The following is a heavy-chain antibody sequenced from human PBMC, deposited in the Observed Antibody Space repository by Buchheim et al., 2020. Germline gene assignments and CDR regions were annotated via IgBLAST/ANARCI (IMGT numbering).Heavy chain of an antibody. CDR1: GFTFSSYW. CDR3: ARETTVVVAAINYYFDY. Sequence: EVQLVESGGGLVQPGGSLRLSCAASGFTFSSYWMSWVRQAPGKGLEWVANIKQDGSEKYYVDSVKGRFTISRDNAKNSLYLQMNSLRAEDTAVYYCARETTVVVAAINYYFDYWGQGTL. V-gene: IGHV3-7*01. D-gene: IGHD2-15*01. CDR2: IKQDGSEK. J-gene: IGHJ4*02.